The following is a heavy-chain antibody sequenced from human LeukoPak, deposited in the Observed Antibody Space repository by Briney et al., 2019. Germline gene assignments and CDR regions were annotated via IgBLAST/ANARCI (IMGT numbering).Heavy chain of an antibody. Sequence: GGSLRLSCAASGFTFNNYAMNWVRQAPGKGLVWVSRINSDGINTSYADSVKGRFTISRDNAKNTLNLQMNSLRAEDTAVYYCARDLGQYYDTSDNWFDPWGQGTLVTVSS. J-gene: IGHJ5*02. D-gene: IGHD3-22*01. V-gene: IGHV3-74*01. CDR3: ARDLGQYYDTSDNWFDP. CDR1: GFTFNNYA. CDR2: INSDGINT.